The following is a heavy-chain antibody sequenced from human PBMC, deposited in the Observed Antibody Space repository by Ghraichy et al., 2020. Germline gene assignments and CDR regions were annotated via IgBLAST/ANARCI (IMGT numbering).Heavy chain of an antibody. Sequence: SETLSLTCAVSGGSISSGGYSWSWIRQPPGKGLEGIGYIYHSGSTYYNPSLKSRVTISVDRSKNQFSLKLSSVTAADTAVYYCARSRRDYVWGSYRSIGWYDPWSQRPLLTVSS. D-gene: IGHD3-16*02. V-gene: IGHV4-30-2*01. CDR1: GGSISSGGYS. J-gene: IGHJ5*02. CDR3: ARSRRDYVWGSYRSIGWYDP. CDR2: IYHSGST.